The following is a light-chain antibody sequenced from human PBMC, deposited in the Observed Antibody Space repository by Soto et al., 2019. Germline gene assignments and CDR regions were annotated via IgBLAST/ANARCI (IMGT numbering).Light chain of an antibody. CDR2: GT. CDR3: QQYGSSFLS. Sequence: EIVLTQSPGTLSLSPGERATLSCRASQTVASGYLAWYQQKPGQAPRLLIYGTRRAPGIPDTFSGSGSGTDFTLTTSRLEPEDFAVYYCQQYGSSFLSFGGGTKVDIK. CDR1: QTVASGY. V-gene: IGKV3-20*01. J-gene: IGKJ4*01.